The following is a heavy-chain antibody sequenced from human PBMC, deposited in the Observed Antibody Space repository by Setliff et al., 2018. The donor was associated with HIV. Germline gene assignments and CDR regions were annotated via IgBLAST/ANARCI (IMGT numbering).Heavy chain of an antibody. CDR1: GFTFSRNV. D-gene: IGHD3-16*01. Sequence: GGSLRLSCVASGFTFSRNVINWVRQAPGKGLEWVSGISESGANTYYADSVKGRFTISRDNSKNTLYLQMDSLRAEDTAVYYCARGGANPSWFDSWGQGTLVTVSS. V-gene: IGHV3-23*01. CDR2: ISESGANT. J-gene: IGHJ5*01. CDR3: ARGGANPSWFDS.